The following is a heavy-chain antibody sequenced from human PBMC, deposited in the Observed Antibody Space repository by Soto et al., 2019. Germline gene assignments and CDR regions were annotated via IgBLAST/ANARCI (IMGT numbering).Heavy chain of an antibody. CDR1: GFTFNIYG. V-gene: IGHV3-30*18. CDR2: ISYDGSNQ. CDR3: AKDQASGQGSFDS. Sequence: VGSLRLSWAASGFTFNIYGMHWVRQAPDKGLEWVALISYDGSNQYYADSVKVRFTISRDNSKNTLFLQMNSLRADDTAVYYCAKDQASGQGSFDSWGQGTLVTVSS. J-gene: IGHJ4*02.